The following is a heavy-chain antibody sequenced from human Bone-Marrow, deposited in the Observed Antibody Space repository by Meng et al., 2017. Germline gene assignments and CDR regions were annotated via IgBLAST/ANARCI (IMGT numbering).Heavy chain of an antibody. Sequence: GKVSHGGGTDSSPSPLRRVTMSVNTSKNQFSLKLSSVTAADTAVYYCARVGVVVITPNWFDPWGQGTLVTVFS. D-gene: IGHD3-22*01. CDR2: VSHGGGT. V-gene: IGHV4-34*01. CDR3: ARVGVVVITPNWFDP. J-gene: IGHJ5*02.